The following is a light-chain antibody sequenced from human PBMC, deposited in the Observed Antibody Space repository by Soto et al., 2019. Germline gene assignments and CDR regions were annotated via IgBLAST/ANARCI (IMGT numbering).Light chain of an antibody. J-gene: IGLJ3*02. CDR2: DKN. V-gene: IGLV1-51*01. CDR3: ASWDDSVFGWL. CDR1: SSNVGSNY. Sequence: QSVLTQPPSVSAAPGQKVIISCSGSSSNVGSNYVSWYQQLPGKAPKLLIYDKNERPSGISDRFSASKSGTSATLGITGLQTGDEADYYCASWDDSVFGWLFGGGTKLTVL.